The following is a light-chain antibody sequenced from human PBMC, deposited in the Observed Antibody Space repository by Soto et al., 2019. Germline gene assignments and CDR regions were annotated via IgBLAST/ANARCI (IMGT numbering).Light chain of an antibody. J-gene: IGKJ1*01. Sequence: EIVLTQSPGTLSLSPGERATLSCRASQSVSTRSLAWYQQKPGKAPRLLISGASSRAADIPDRFSGSGSGTDFTLTINRLEPEDFAVYYCQQYDSSPRTFGQGTKVE. V-gene: IGKV3-20*01. CDR3: QQYDSSPRT. CDR1: QSVSTRS. CDR2: GAS.